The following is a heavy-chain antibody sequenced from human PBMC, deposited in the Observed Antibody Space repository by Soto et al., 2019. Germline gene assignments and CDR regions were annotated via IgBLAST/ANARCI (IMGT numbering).Heavy chain of an antibody. CDR3: ARGYGPGSCRFDY. CDR1: GYTFTNYS. V-gene: IGHV1-3*01. J-gene: IGHJ4*02. Sequence: QVQLVQSGAEVKTPGASVKVSCTAVGYTFTNYSIHWVRRAPGHSLECLGTGNVGKGDTRYSQHFQDRVTLTRDISASTSYMEVSSLRSQDPAVYYCARGYGPGSCRFDYWGQGTLVPVSS. CDR2: GNVGKGDT. D-gene: IGHD3-10*01.